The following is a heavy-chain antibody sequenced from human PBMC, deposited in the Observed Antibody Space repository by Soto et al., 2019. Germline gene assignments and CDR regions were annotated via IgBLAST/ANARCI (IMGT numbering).Heavy chain of an antibody. Sequence: ASVKVSCKASGYTFTSYDINGVRQATGRGLEWMGWMNPNSGNTGYAQKFQGRVTMTRNTSISTAYMELSSLRSEDTAVYYCARLDYIVVHHVGAFDICGQWTMVTFSS. CDR3: ARLDYIVVHHVGAFDI. D-gene: IGHD3-22*01. CDR1: GYTFTSYD. CDR2: MNPNSGNT. V-gene: IGHV1-8*01. J-gene: IGHJ3*02.